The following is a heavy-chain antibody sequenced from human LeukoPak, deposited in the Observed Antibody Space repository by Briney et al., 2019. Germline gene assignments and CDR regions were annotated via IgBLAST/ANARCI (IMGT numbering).Heavy chain of an antibody. CDR2: ISSSSRYI. J-gene: IGHJ4*02. CDR1: GFTFSTYS. D-gene: IGHD6-13*01. V-gene: IGHV3-21*01. CDR3: ARDQGHSSSWYIDY. Sequence: GGSLRLSCSASGFTFSTYSMNWVRQAPGKGLEWVSSISSSSRYIYYADSVKGRFTISRDNAKNSLYLQMNSLRAEDTAVYYCARDQGHSSSWYIDYWGQGTLVTVSS.